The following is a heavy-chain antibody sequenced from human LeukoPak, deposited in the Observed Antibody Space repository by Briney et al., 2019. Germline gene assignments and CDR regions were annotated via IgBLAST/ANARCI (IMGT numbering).Heavy chain of an antibody. D-gene: IGHD3-9*01. J-gene: IGHJ6*02. Sequence: SETLSLTCAVYGGSFSGYYWSWIRQPPGKGLEWIGEINHSGSTNYNPSLKSRVTISVDTSKNQFSLKLSSVTAADTAVYYCARGNGTSLRYFDWLNNRKYYCYGMDVWGQGTTVTVSS. V-gene: IGHV4-34*01. CDR1: GGSFSGYY. CDR2: INHSGST. CDR3: ARGNGTSLRYFDWLNNRKYYCYGMDV.